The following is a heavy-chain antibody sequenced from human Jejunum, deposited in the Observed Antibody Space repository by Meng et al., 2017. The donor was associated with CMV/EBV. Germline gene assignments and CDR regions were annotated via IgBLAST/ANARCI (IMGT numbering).Heavy chain of an antibody. CDR2: IGGSGDHT. V-gene: IGHV3-23*01. CDR3: ARQLGYSTSARGLGRYFDT. Sequence: EVQLLDSGXGWVQPGGSLRLSGAASGFTFRTYAMTWVRQAPGKGLEWVSAIGGSGDHTYYAESVKGRFTISRDNSKNTLYLQMNSLRAEDTAVYYCARQLGYSTSARGLGRYFDTWGQGTLVTVSS. CDR1: GFTFRTYA. J-gene: IGHJ5*02. D-gene: IGHD5-24*01.